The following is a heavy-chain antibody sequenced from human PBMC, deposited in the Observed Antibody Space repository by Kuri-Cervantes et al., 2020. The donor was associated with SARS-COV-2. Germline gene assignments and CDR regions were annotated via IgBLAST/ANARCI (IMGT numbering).Heavy chain of an antibody. CDR3: ARSGGSGPSRHPLPPIALDY. CDR2: ISYDGSNK. CDR1: GFTFSSYA. J-gene: IGHJ4*02. D-gene: IGHD2-15*01. Sequence: GESLKISCAASGFTFSSYAMYWVRQAPGKGLEWVAVISYDGSNKYYADSVKGRFTISRDNSKNTLYLQMNSLRAEDTAVYYCARSGGSGPSRHPLPPIALDYWGQGTLVTVSS. V-gene: IGHV3-30-3*01.